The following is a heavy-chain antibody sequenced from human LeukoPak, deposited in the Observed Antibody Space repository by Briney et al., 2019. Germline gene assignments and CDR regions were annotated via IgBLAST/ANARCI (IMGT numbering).Heavy chain of an antibody. CDR1: GYTFTCYY. V-gene: IGHV1-2*02. J-gene: IGHJ4*02. D-gene: IGHD3-10*02. CDR3: AADYSVGRRVL. Sequence: GASVKVSCKASGYTFTCYYMHWVRQAPGQGLEWMGWINPNSGGTNYAQKFQGRVTITRDMSTSTAYMELSSLRSEDTAVYYCAADYSVGRRVLWGQGTLVTVSS. CDR2: INPNSGGT.